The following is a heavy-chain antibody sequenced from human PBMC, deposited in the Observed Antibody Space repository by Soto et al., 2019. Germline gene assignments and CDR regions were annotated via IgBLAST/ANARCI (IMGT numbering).Heavy chain of an antibody. CDR2: INPNSGDT. Sequence: ASVKVSCKASGYTFTGYYIHWVRQAPGQGLEWMGWINPNSGDTNYAQKFQGRVTMTRDTSIRTAYMELSRVRSDDTAVYYCARGIAARPEAYYFDYWGQGTLVTVSS. CDR1: GYTFTGYY. V-gene: IGHV1-2*02. D-gene: IGHD6-6*01. J-gene: IGHJ4*02. CDR3: ARGIAARPEAYYFDY.